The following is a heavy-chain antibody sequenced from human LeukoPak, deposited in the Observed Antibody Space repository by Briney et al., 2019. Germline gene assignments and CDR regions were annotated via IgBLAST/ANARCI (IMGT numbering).Heavy chain of an antibody. CDR3: ASFLAGSSGYYTPDY. CDR2: IYYSGST. V-gene: IGHV4-59*01. D-gene: IGHD3-22*01. J-gene: IGHJ4*02. CDR1: GGSISSYY. Sequence: SETLSLTCTVSGGSISSYYWSWIRQPPGKGVEWMGYIYYSGSTNYNPSLKSRVTISVDTSKTQFSLKLSSVTAADTAVYYCASFLAGSSGYYTPDYWGQGTLVTVSS.